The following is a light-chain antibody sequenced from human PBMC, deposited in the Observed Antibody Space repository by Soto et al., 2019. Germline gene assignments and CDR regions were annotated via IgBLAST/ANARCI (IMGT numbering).Light chain of an antibody. Sequence: EKVMTQSPATLSMSPGERATLSCRASQSVSSYLAWYQQKPGQAPRLPIYGASTRATGIPARFSGSGSGTEFTLTISSLQSEDFAVYYCQQYNNWPSWTFGQGTKVDIK. V-gene: IGKV3-15*01. CDR2: GAS. CDR1: QSVSSY. J-gene: IGKJ1*01. CDR3: QQYNNWPSWT.